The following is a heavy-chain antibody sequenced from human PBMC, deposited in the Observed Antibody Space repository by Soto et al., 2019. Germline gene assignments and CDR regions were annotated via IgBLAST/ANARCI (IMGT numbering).Heavy chain of an antibody. V-gene: IGHV1-18*01. Sequence: QVQLVQSGTEVKTPGASVKVSCKTSGYTFSKYDISWVRQAPGQGLEWMGLISANSGRANYAQKLQGRVTMTTDTSTSTAYMELGSLRSDDTAGYYCVRQYFDFWTDFPDFDYWGQGTLVTVSS. J-gene: IGHJ4*02. CDR1: GYTFSKYD. CDR3: VRQYFDFWTDFPDFDY. D-gene: IGHD3-3*01. CDR2: ISANSGRA.